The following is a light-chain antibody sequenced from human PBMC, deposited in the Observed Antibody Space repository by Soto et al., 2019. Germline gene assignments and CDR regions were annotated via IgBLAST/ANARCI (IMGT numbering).Light chain of an antibody. CDR2: TVT. J-gene: IGLJ1*01. V-gene: IGLV2-11*01. Sequence: QSALTQPRSLSGSPGQSVTISCAGTSSDIGGYNYVSWYQQHPGKAPKLMIYTVTKRPSGVPDRYSGSKSDNTASLTISGLQADDEADYYCCSYAGSSSYVFGTGTKVTVL. CDR1: SSDIGGYNY. CDR3: CSYAGSSSYV.